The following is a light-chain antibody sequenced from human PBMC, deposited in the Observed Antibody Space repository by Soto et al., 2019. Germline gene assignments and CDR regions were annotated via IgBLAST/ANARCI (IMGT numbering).Light chain of an antibody. V-gene: IGKV1-5*03. Sequence: DIQMTQSPSTLSGSVGDRVTITCRASQTISSWLAWYQQKPGKAPKLLIYKASTLKSGVPSRFSGSGSGTDFTLTISSLQPEDFATYYCQQSYSRPLTFGPGTKVDIK. CDR3: QQSYSRPLT. CDR1: QTISSW. J-gene: IGKJ3*01. CDR2: KAS.